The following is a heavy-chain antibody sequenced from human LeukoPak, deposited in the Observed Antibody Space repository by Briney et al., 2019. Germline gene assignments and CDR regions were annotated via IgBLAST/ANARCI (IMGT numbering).Heavy chain of an antibody. Sequence: GRSLRLSCAASGFTFSSYGMHWVRQAPGKGLEWVAVIWYDGSNKYYADSVRGRFTISRDNSKNTLYLQMSSLRSEDTAVYYCARAYCGGDCYPASFDYWGQGTLVTVSS. CDR3: ARAYCGGDCYPASFDY. CDR1: GFTFSSYG. CDR2: IWYDGSNK. D-gene: IGHD2-21*02. J-gene: IGHJ4*02. V-gene: IGHV3-33*01.